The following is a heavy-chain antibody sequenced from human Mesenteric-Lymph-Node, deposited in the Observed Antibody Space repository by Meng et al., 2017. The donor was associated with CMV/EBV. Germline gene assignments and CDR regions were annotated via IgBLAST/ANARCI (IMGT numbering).Heavy chain of an antibody. Sequence: GGSLRLSCAASGFTFRSYGMHWVRQAPGKGLEWVGFIRYDGSDQYYADSVKGRFTISRDNSKNTLNLQMNSLRVEDTAMYYCARDMEYSSSWSRAFDYWGQGTLVTVSS. CDR2: IRYDGSDQ. CDR3: ARDMEYSSSWSRAFDY. D-gene: IGHD6-13*01. J-gene: IGHJ4*02. V-gene: IGHV3-30*02. CDR1: GFTFRSYG.